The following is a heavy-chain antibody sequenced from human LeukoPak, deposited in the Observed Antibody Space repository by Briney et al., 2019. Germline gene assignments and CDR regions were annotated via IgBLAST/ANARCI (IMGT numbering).Heavy chain of an antibody. D-gene: IGHD3-3*01. J-gene: IGHJ6*02. CDR1: GFTFDDYA. V-gene: IGHV3-9*01. CDR2: ISWNSGSI. CDR3: AKAAYYDFSLDV. Sequence: QTGGSLRLSCAASGFTFDDYAMHWVRQAPGKGLEWVSGISWNSGSIGYADSVKGRFTISRDNAKNSLYLQMNSLRAEDTALYYCAKAAYYDFSLDVWGQGTTVTVSS.